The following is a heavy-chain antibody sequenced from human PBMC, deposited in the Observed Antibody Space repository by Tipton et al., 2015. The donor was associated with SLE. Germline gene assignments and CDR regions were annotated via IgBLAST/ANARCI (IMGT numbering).Heavy chain of an antibody. CDR3: ARGRGYHYEMDV. Sequence: GSLRLSCAASGFTFSDHYMSWIRQAPGKGLEWLSYIVPTSATVYYAASVEGRFTISRDNAKNSLYLQMNSLRVDDTAVYFCARGRGYHYEMDVWGQGTTVTVSS. V-gene: IGHV3-11*01. J-gene: IGHJ6*02. CDR1: GFTFSDHY. CDR2: IVPTSATV.